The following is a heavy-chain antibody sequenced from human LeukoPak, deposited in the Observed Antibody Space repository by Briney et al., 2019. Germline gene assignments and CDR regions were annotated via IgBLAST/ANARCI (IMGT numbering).Heavy chain of an antibody. J-gene: IGHJ3*02. V-gene: IGHV1-69*01. CDR1: GGTFSSYA. CDR3: ASQSPRAYCSGGSCYYDAFDI. Sequence: SVKVSFKASGGTFSSYAISWVRQAPGQGLEWMGGIIPIFGTANYAQKFQGRVTITADESTSSAYMELSSLRSEDTAVYYCASQSPRAYCSGGSCYYDAFDIWGQGTMVTVSS. CDR2: IIPIFGTA. D-gene: IGHD2-15*01.